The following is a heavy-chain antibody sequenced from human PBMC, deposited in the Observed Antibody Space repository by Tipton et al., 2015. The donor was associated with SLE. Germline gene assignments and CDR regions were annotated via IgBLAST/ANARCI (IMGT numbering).Heavy chain of an antibody. CDR2: IYTSGST. Sequence: TLSLTCTVSGGSISSYYWSWIRQPAGKGLEWIGRIYTSGSTNYNPSLKSRVTISVDTAKNQLSLKLSSVTAADTAVYYCARAVDGAYYYDSSGQGWFDPWGQGTLVTVSS. V-gene: IGHV4-4*07. D-gene: IGHD3-22*01. J-gene: IGHJ5*02. CDR1: GGSISSYY. CDR3: ARAVDGAYYYDSSGQGWFDP.